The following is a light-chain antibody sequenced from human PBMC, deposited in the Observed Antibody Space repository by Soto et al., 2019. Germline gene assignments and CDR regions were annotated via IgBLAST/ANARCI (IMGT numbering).Light chain of an antibody. Sequence: DIQMTQSPSSLSASVGDRVTITCRASQSIRNYVNWYQQKPGKAPKVLIYAASSLQSGVPSRFSGSGSGTEFTLTISSLQPEDFATYYCQQSSSPPLTFGPGTKVAVK. CDR3: QQSSSPPLT. J-gene: IGKJ3*01. CDR1: QSIRNY. CDR2: AAS. V-gene: IGKV1-39*01.